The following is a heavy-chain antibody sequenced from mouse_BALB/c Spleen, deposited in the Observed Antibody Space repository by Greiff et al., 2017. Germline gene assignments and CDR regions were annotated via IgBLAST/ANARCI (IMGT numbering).Heavy chain of an antibody. CDR2: INPSNGGT. CDR1: GYTFTSYY. V-gene: IGHV1S81*02. Sequence: VQLQQSGAELVKPGASVKLSCKASGYTFTSYYMYWVKQRPGQGLEWIGEINPSNGGTNFNEKFKSKATLTVDKSSSTAYMQLSSLTSEDSAVYYCTKTGKDGYRAMDYWGQGTSVTVSS. J-gene: IGHJ4*01. CDR3: TKTGKDGYRAMDY. D-gene: IGHD2-3*01.